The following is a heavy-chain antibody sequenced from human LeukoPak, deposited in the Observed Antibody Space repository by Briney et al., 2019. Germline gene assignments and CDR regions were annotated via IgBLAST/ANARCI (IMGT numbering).Heavy chain of an antibody. CDR1: GGTFSINA. CDR3: ARDLGEYSREYYFDY. J-gene: IGHJ4*02. CDR2: IIPMSETP. V-gene: IGHV1-69*05. D-gene: IGHD6-6*01. Sequence: ASVKVSCKASGGTFSINAITWVRQAPGQGLEWMGGIIPMSETPKYTQKFQGRVTIATDESTNTAYMELSSLRSEDTAVYYCARDLGEYSREYYFDYWGQGTLVTLSS.